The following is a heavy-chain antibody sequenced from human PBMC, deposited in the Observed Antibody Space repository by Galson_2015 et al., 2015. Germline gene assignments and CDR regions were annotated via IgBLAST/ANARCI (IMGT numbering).Heavy chain of an antibody. Sequence: SLRLSCAASGFTFSSYGMHWVRQAPGKRLEWVAVISYDGSNQYYADSVKGRFTISRDNSKNTLYLQMNSLRAEDTAVYYCARDVLARVVPAAMGYWGQGTLVTVSS. CDR2: ISYDGSNQ. CDR3: ARDVLARVVPAAMGY. V-gene: IGHV3-30*03. D-gene: IGHD2-2*01. CDR1: GFTFSSYG. J-gene: IGHJ4*02.